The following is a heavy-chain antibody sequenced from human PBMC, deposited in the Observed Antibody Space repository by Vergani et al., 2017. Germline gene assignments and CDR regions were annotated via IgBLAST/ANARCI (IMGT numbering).Heavy chain of an antibody. J-gene: IGHJ5*02. Sequence: QLQLQESGPGLVKPSATLSLTCSVSGASIRSSNYYWGWIRQPPGKGLEWIASIYYSGNTYYNPSLKSRVTISVDPSKNQFSLTLSSVTAADTAVYFCARHSTVEWLVKLGWIDPWGQGILVTVSS. V-gene: IGHV4-39*01. CDR3: ARHSTVEWLVKLGWIDP. D-gene: IGHD6-19*01. CDR1: GASIRSSNYY. CDR2: IYYSGNT.